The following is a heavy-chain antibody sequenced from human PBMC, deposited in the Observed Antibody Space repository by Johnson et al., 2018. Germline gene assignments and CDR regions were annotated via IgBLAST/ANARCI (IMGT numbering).Heavy chain of an antibody. CDR1: GFTFSSYG. J-gene: IGHJ3*02. D-gene: IGHD3-10*01. Sequence: QLVQSGGGVVQPGRSLRLSCAASGFTFSSYGMHWVRQAPGKGLEWVAVIWYDGSNKYYADSVKGRFTISRDNAKHSLHLQMTSLRAEDTALYYCAKDMNYGSGTYYGGAFDMGGQGTMVTVSS. CDR3: AKDMNYGSGTYYGGAFDM. V-gene: IGHV3-33*03. CDR2: IWYDGSNK.